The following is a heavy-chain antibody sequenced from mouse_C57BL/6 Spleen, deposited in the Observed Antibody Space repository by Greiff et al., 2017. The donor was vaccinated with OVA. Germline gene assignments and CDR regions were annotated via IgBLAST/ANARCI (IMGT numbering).Heavy chain of an antibody. D-gene: IGHD2-1*01. CDR1: GYTFTDYY. J-gene: IGHJ3*01. CDR2: INPNNGGT. CDR3: YGNYIY. Sequence: VQLQQSGPELVKPGASVKISCKASGYTFTDYYMNWVKQSHGKSLEWIGDINPNNGGTSYNQKFKGKATLTVDKSSSTAYMELRSLTSEDSAVYYCYGNYIYWGQGTLVTVSA. V-gene: IGHV1-26*01.